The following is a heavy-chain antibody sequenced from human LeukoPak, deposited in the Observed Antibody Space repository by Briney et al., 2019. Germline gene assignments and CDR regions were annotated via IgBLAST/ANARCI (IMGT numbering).Heavy chain of an antibody. CDR3: ARDSGTTGEVKFDP. J-gene: IGHJ5*02. V-gene: IGHV4-4*07. D-gene: IGHD1-7*01. Sequence: KPSETLSLTCTVSGASISSYYWSWIRQPAGKGLERIGRIYVSGSTTYNPSLESRVTMSLDTSKNQISLKVSSVTAADTAVYYCARDSGTTGEVKFDPWGQGTLVTVSS. CDR2: IYVSGST. CDR1: GASISSYY.